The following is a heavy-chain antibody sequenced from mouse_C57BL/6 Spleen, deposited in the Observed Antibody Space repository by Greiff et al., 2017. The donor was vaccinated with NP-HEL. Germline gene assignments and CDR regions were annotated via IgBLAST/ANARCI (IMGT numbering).Heavy chain of an antibody. Sequence: QVQLQQSGAELVMPGASVKLSCKASGYTFTSYWMHWVKQRPGQGLEWIGEIVPSDSYTNYNQKFKGKSTLTVDKSSSTAYMQLSSLTSEDSTVYYGAREAYYDSSYVGAMDYWGQGTSVTVSS. V-gene: IGHV1-69*01. CDR2: IVPSDSYT. J-gene: IGHJ4*01. CDR1: GYTFTSYW. CDR3: AREAYYDSSYVGAMDY. D-gene: IGHD1-1*01.